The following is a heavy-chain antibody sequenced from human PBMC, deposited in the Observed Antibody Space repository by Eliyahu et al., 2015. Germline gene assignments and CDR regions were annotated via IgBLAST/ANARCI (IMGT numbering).Heavy chain of an antibody. D-gene: IGHD3-22*01. Sequence: QITLKESGPPLVKPTQTLPLTXSLSGXXISTSGVGVAWMRQPPGKALEWLAFIFWDDDKHYNPSLKSRLTITKDTSKNQVVLRMTNMDPVDTGTYFCARRSPAIVGAAPPNYFDPWGQGALVTVSS. J-gene: IGHJ5*02. CDR3: ARRSPAIVGAAPPNYFDP. CDR1: GXXISTSGVG. V-gene: IGHV2-5*02. CDR2: IFWDDDK.